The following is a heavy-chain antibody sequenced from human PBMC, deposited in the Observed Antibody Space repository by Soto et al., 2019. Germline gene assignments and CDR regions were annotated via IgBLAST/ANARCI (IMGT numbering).Heavy chain of an antibody. Sequence: SETLSLTCTVSGGSISSYYWSWIRQPPGKGLEWIGYIYYSGSTNYNPSLKSRVTISVDTSKNQFSLKLSSVTAADTAVYYCARLAVAGMPLTYNWFDPWGQGTLVNVCS. CDR3: ARLAVAGMPLTYNWFDP. CDR2: IYYSGST. D-gene: IGHD6-19*01. V-gene: IGHV4-59*08. J-gene: IGHJ5*02. CDR1: GGSISSYY.